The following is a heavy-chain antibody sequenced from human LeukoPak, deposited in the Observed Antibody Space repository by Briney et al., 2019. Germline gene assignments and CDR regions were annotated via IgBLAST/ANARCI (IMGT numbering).Heavy chain of an antibody. Sequence: PSETLSLTCTVSGGSISSSSYYWSWIRQPPGKGLEWMGYIYYSGSTTYNPSLKSRVTISVDSSKNQFSLKLTSVTAADTAVYYCARDYDSTGYYDYWGQGTLVTVSS. CDR3: ARDYDSTGYYDY. CDR2: IYYSGST. D-gene: IGHD3-22*01. CDR1: GGSISSSSYY. J-gene: IGHJ4*02. V-gene: IGHV4-61*01.